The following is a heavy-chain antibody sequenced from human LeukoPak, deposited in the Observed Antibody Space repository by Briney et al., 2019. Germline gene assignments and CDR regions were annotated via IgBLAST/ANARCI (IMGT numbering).Heavy chain of an antibody. CDR2: INHSGST. J-gene: IGHJ3*02. V-gene: IGHV4-34*01. CDR3: ARVVPLNAFDI. Sequence: SETLSLTCAVYGGSFRGYYWSWIRQPPGKGLEWIGEINHSGSTNYNPSLKSRVTISVDTSKNQFSLKLSSVTAADTAVYYCARVVPLNAFDIWGQGTMVTVSS. CDR1: GGSFRGYY.